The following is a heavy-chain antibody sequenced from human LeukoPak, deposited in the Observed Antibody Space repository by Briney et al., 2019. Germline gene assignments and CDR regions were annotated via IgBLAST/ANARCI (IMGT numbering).Heavy chain of an antibody. CDR3: ARAGALGYCSSTSCSTGYFDY. V-gene: IGHV3-9*01. J-gene: IGHJ4*02. CDR1: GFTFDDYA. D-gene: IGHD2-2*01. CDR2: ISWNSGSI. Sequence: GGSLRLSCAASGFTFDDYAMHWVRQAPGKGLEWVSGISWNSGSIGYADSVKGRFTISRDNSKNTLYLQMNSLRAEDTAVYYCARAGALGYCSSTSCSTGYFDYWGQGTLVTVSS.